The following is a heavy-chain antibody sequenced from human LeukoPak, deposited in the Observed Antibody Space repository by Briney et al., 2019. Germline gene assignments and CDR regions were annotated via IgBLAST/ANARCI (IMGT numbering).Heavy chain of an antibody. J-gene: IGHJ4*02. V-gene: IGHV3-74*01. CDR1: GFTFSSYA. CDR3: ARGYSGYFYY. CDR2: IDGDGSST. Sequence: PGRSLRLSCAASGFTFSSYAMHWVRQAPGKGLEWVSRIDGDGSSTNYADSVKGRFTISRDNAKNTLYLQMNSLRAEDTAVYYCARGYSGYFYYWGQGTLVTVSS. D-gene: IGHD5-12*01.